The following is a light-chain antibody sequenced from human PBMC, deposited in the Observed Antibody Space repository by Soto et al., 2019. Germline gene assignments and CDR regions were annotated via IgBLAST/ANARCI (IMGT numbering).Light chain of an antibody. V-gene: IGKV3-20*01. CDR2: CAS. CDR1: HNVTGRF. Sequence: IVLTQSQGTLSLSPGESATLSCRASHNVTGRFLAWYHHKPGQSPRLLLYCASSRATGIPERFSGDGSGTDLTRTISRLEPDDFAIYFCQQYADSSPTCGGGTQVE. J-gene: IGKJ4*01. CDR3: QQYADSSPT.